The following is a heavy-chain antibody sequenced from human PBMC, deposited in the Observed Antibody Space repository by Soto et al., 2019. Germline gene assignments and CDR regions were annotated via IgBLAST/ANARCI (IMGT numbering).Heavy chain of an antibody. CDR2: INPNSGGT. Sequence: ASVKVSCKASGDTFTIYYMHWVRQAPGQGLEWMGWINPNSGGTNYAQKFQGWVTMTRDTSISTAYMELSRLRSDDTAVYYCARAHCGGDCYSGVDYWGQGTLVTVSS. CDR3: ARAHCGGDCYSGVDY. CDR1: GDTFTIYY. D-gene: IGHD2-21*02. J-gene: IGHJ4*02. V-gene: IGHV1-2*04.